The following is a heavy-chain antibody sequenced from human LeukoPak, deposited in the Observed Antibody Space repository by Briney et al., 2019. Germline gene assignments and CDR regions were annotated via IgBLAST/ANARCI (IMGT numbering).Heavy chain of an antibody. CDR1: GFTFDDYA. J-gene: IGHJ4*02. CDR3: TKDKRGNLNAWGSGGIDY. D-gene: IGHD7-27*01. Sequence: GGSLRLSCAVSGFTFDDYAMHWVRQAPGKGLEWVSGISWNSGTIGYADSVKGRFTISRDNAKNSLYLQMNGLRDEDTAFYFCTKDKRGNLNAWGSGGIDYWGQGTLVTVSS. V-gene: IGHV3-9*01. CDR2: ISWNSGTI.